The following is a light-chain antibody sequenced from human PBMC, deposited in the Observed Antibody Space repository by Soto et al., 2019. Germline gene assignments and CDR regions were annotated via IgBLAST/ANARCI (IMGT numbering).Light chain of an antibody. Sequence: QSALTQPASVSGSPGQSITISCTGTSSDVGGYNYVSWYQQHPGKAPKLMIYDVSNRPSGVSNRFSGSKSGNTAFLTISGLQAEDEADYYCSSYTSSSTLAFYVFGTGTKLTVL. V-gene: IGLV2-14*01. J-gene: IGLJ1*01. CDR1: SSDVGGYNY. CDR3: SSYTSSSTLAFYV. CDR2: DVS.